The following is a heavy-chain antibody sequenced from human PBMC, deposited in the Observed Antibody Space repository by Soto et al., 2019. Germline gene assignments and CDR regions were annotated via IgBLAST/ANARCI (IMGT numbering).Heavy chain of an antibody. J-gene: IGHJ4*02. CDR3: ARVGPSDYDFWSGYTPLYFDY. CDR2: ISSSSSYI. Sequence: ESGGGLVKPGGSLRLSCAASGFTFSSYSMNWVRQAPGKGLEWVSSISSSSSYIYYADSVKGRFTISRDNAKNSLYLQMNSLRAEDTAVYYCARVGPSDYDFWSGYTPLYFDYWGQGTLVTVSS. CDR1: GFTFSSYS. V-gene: IGHV3-21*01. D-gene: IGHD3-3*01.